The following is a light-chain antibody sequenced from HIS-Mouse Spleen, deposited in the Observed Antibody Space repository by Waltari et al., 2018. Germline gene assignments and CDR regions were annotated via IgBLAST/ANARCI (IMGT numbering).Light chain of an antibody. Sequence: SYELTPPPSVAVSPGQTARIICSGDALPKKYAYWYQQKSGQAPVLVIYEDSKRPSGIPERFSGSSSGTMATLTISGAQVEDEADYYCYSTDSSGNHRVFGGGTKLTVL. V-gene: IGLV3-10*01. CDR3: YSTDSSGNHRV. CDR1: ALPKKY. J-gene: IGLJ2*01. CDR2: EDS.